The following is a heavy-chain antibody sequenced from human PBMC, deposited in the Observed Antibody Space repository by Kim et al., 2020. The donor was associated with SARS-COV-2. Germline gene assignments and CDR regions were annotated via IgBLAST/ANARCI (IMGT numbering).Heavy chain of an antibody. J-gene: IGHJ4*03. Sequence: GGSLRLSCVVSGFSFSTYWMSWVRQAPGKGLEWVAKIKEDGSEKYYVESVEGRFTISRDNAKNSLFLQMNSLSAEDTALYYCARDRKYSLDYWGQGTLVTVSS. CDR3: ARDRKYSLDY. CDR1: GFSFSTYW. CDR2: IKEDGSEK. D-gene: IGHD2-15*01. V-gene: IGHV3-7*01.